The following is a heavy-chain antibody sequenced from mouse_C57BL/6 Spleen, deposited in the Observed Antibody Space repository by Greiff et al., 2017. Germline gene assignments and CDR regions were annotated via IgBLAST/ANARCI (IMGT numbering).Heavy chain of an antibody. CDR3: ARDGESYWYFDV. J-gene: IGHJ1*03. Sequence: EVKLMESEGGLVQPGSSMKLSCTASGFTFSDYYMAWVRQVPEKGLEWVANINYDGSSTYYLDSLKSRFIISRDNAKNILYLQMSSLKSEDTATYYCARDGESYWYFDVWGTGTTVTVSS. CDR2: INYDGSST. CDR1: GFTFSDYY. V-gene: IGHV5-16*01.